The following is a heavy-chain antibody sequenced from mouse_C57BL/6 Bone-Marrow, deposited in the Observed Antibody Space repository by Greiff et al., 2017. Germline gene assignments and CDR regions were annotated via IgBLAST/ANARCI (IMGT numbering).Heavy chain of an antibody. D-gene: IGHD2-3*01. V-gene: IGHV1-69*01. Sequence: QVQLQQPGAELVMPGASVKLSCKASGYTFTSYWMHWVKQRPGQGLEWIGEIDPSDSYTNYTQKFKGKATLTVDKSSSTAYMQLSSLTSDDPAVYYCARERWLLPHFYHWGQGTPRPVSS. CDR2: IDPSDSYT. CDR1: GYTFTSYW. CDR3: ARERWLLPHFYH. J-gene: IGHJ2*01.